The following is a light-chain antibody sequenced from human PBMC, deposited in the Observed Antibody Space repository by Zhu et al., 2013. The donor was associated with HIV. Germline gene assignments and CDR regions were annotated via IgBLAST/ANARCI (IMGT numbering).Light chain of an antibody. Sequence: IQLTQSPSFLSGSVEDTVRITCRASQGINTYLAWYQQKPGRAPKLLIYGASSLQSGVPSRFRGSGSGTEFTLTIDSLQPDDFATYYCQQYNTFCSFGQGTKVEIE. CDR3: QQYNTFCS. CDR2: GAS. CDR1: QGINTY. V-gene: IGKV1-9*01. J-gene: IGKJ1*01.